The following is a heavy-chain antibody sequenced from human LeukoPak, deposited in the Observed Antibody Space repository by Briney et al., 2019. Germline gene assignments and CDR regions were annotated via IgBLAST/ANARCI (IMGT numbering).Heavy chain of an antibody. J-gene: IGHJ4*02. V-gene: IGHV3-64D*06. Sequence: QPGGSLRLSCSASGFTFSSYAMHWVRQAPGKGLEYVSAISSNGGSTYYADSVKGRFTISRDNSKNTLCLQMSSLRAEDTAVYYCVKALGGNPQGWGQGTLVTVSS. CDR1: GFTFSSYA. CDR3: VKALGGNPQG. D-gene: IGHD4-23*01. CDR2: ISSNGGST.